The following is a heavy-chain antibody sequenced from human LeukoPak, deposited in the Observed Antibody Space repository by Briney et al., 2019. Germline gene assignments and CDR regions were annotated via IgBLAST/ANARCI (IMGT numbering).Heavy chain of an antibody. D-gene: IGHD4-11*01. Sequence: ASVKVSCKASGYTFTSYDINWVRQATGQGLEWMGWMNPNSGNTGYAQKFQGRVTITRNTSISTAYMELSSLRSEDTAVYYCARVTTQGGWSDPWGQGTLVTVSS. V-gene: IGHV1-8*03. CDR3: ARVTTQGGWSDP. J-gene: IGHJ5*02. CDR2: MNPNSGNT. CDR1: GYTFTSYD.